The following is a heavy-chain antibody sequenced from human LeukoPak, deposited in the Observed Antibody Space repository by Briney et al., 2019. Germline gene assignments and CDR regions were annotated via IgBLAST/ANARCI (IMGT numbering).Heavy chain of an antibody. D-gene: IGHD5-18*01. Sequence: GGSLRLSCAASGFTFSSYSMHWVRQAPGKGLEYVSAISSNGGSTYYANSVKGRFTISRDNAKNSLYLQMNSLRAEDTAVYYCAREWGYSYGSYYYYCYMDVWGKGTTVTISS. V-gene: IGHV3-64*01. J-gene: IGHJ6*03. CDR1: GFTFSSYS. CDR2: ISSNGGST. CDR3: AREWGYSYGSYYYYCYMDV.